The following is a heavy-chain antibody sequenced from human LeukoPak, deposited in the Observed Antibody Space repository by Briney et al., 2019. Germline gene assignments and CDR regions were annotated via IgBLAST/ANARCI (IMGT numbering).Heavy chain of an antibody. J-gene: IGHJ4*02. CDR1: GGSISSSSYY. CDR2: IYYSGST. Sequence: SETLSLTCTVSGGSISSSSYYWGWIRQPPGKGLEWFGSIYYSGSTYYNPSLKSRVTIFVDTSKNQFSLKLNSVTAADTAVYYCARLRGYDYVWGSSSGYFDYWGQGTLVTVSS. V-gene: IGHV4-39*01. CDR3: ARLRGYDYVWGSSSGYFDY. D-gene: IGHD3-16*01.